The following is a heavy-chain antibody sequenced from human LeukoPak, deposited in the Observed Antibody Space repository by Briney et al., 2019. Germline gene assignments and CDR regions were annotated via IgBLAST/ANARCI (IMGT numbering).Heavy chain of an antibody. CDR2: IYNTGST. J-gene: IGHJ6*03. CDR3: ARDPSYSSGLLRWYMDV. V-gene: IGHV4-30-2*01. CDR1: GGSVSSGGYY. D-gene: IGHD6-19*01. Sequence: PSETLSLTCTVSGGSVSSGGYYWSWIRQPPGKGLEWIGYIYNTGSTYYNPSLKSRVTISLDRSKNQFSLKLSSVTAADTAVYYCARDPSYSSGLLRWYMDVWGKGTTVTVSS.